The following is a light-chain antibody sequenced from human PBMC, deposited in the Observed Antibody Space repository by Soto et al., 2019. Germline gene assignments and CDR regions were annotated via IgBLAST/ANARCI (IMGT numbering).Light chain of an antibody. CDR1: QSVDSS. CDR2: GAS. V-gene: IGKV3D-15*01. Sequence: EIVMTESPATLSVTPGDKATLSCRASQSVDSSIAWYQQKPGQAPRLLIYGASTRATGIPARFSGSGSGIEFNLTISSLQSEDFAIYYCQQHNKWPRTFGQGTKV. CDR3: QQHNKWPRT. J-gene: IGKJ1*01.